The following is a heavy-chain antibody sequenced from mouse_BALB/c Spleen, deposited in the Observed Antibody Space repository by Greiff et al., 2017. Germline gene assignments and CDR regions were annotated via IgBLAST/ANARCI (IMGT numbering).Heavy chain of an antibody. CDR2: IYPGDGDT. CDR3: ARTSYYGNPWFAY. J-gene: IGHJ3*01. D-gene: IGHD2-10*01. Sequence: QVQLQQSGAELARPGASVKLSCKASGYTFTSYWMQWVKQRPGQGLEWIGAIYPGDGDTRYTQKFKGKATLTADKSSSTAYMQLSSLASEDSAVYYCARTSYYGNPWFAYWGQGTLVTVSA. CDR1: GYTFTSYW. V-gene: IGHV1-87*01.